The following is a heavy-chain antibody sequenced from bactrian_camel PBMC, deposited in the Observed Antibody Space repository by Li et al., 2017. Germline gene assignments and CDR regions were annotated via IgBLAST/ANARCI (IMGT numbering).Heavy chain of an antibody. CDR2: IYTGDGST. J-gene: IGHJ4*01. CDR1: GYTSSRHC. Sequence: QVQLVESGGGSVQAGGSLRLSCTHSGYTSSRHCMGWFRQAPGKAREGVAVIYTGDGSTHVANSVAGRFTISRDNAKNTLYLQLTVLKIEDTAMYYCANSWQDDGNLGGQGTQVTVS. D-gene: IGHD6*01. CDR3: ANSWQDDGNL. V-gene: IGHV3S1*01.